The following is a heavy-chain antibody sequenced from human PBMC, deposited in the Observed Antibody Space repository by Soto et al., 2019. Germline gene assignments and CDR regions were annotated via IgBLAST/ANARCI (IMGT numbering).Heavy chain of an antibody. Sequence: QVQLVQSGAEVKKPGASVKVSCKASGYTFTGYYMHWVRQAPGQGLEWMGWINPNSGGTNYAQKFQGRVTMTRDTSISTANMELGRLRSDDTAVYYCARVPGCSGGSCYSRRYFDLWGRGTLVTVSS. CDR3: ARVPGCSGGSCYSRRYFDL. J-gene: IGHJ2*01. D-gene: IGHD2-15*01. CDR1: GYTFTGYY. CDR2: INPNSGGT. V-gene: IGHV1-2*02.